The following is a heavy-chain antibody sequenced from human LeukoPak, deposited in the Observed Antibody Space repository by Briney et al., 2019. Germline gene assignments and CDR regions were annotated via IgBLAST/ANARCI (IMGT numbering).Heavy chain of an antibody. Sequence: SETLSLTCTVSGHSITSNFYWGWIRQPPVKGLEYIGSIYHSGNTQYNPSLKSRVTISIDTSNNQFSLNLRSVTAADTAVYYCGRVPPRRDYCYSVDCYWSWFDPWGQGTLVTVSS. CDR3: GRVPPRRDYCYSVDCYWSWFDP. CDR2: IYHSGNT. D-gene: IGHD2/OR15-2a*01. CDR1: GHSITSNFY. V-gene: IGHV4-38-2*02. J-gene: IGHJ5*02.